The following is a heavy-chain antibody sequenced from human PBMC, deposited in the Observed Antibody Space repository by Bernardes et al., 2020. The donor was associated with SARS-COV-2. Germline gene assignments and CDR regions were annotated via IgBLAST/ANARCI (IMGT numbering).Heavy chain of an antibody. CDR2: INGDGSRT. CDR1: EFTFSSYW. J-gene: IGHJ4*02. CDR3: ARGTGNYGDWDY. Sequence: GGSLRLSCTASEFTFSSYWMHWVRQPPGKGLVWVSRINGDGSRTSYADSVKGRFTISRDNAKNTVYLQMHSLTADDTAVYYCARGTGNYGDWDYWGQGTLVTVYS. D-gene: IGHD4-17*01. V-gene: IGHV3-74*01.